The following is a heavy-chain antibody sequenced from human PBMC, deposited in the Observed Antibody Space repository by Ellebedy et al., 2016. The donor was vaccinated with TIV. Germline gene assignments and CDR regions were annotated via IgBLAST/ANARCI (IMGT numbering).Heavy chain of an antibody. CDR2: IYYSGRT. D-gene: IGHD2-15*01. CDR3: ARASRYASAFDY. V-gene: IGHV4-39*07. CDR1: GGSISSSSYY. J-gene: IGHJ4*02. Sequence: SETLSLTCTVSGGSISSSSYYWGWIRQPPGKGLEWIGSIYYSGRTYYNPSLKSRVTISVDTSKKQFSLRLSSVTAADTAVYHCARASRYASAFDYWGQGTLVTVSS.